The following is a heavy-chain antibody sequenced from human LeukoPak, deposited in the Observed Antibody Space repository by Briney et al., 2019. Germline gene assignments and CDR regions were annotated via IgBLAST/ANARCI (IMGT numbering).Heavy chain of an antibody. CDR3: VRGLDYFDY. V-gene: IGHV3-30*03. CDR2: ISYDGSNK. D-gene: IGHD6-6*01. J-gene: IGHJ4*02. CDR1: GFTFSSYG. Sequence: GSLRLSCAASGFTFSSYGMHWVRQAPGKGLEWVAVISYDGSNKYYADSVKGRFTISRDNSKNTLHLQMNSLRAEDTAVYYCVRGLDYFDYWGQGTLVTVSS.